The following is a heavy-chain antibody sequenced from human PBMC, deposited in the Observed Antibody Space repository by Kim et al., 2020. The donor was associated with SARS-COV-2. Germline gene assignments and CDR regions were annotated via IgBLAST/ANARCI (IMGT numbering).Heavy chain of an antibody. CDR3: ARGRKGTMIVVVIPYYYYGMDV. CDR1: GYTLTSYD. V-gene: IGHV1-8*01. CDR2: MNPNSGNT. Sequence: ASVKVSCKASGYTLTSYDINWVRQATGQGLEWMGWMNPNSGNTGYAQKFQGRVTMTRNTSISTAYMELSSLRSEDTAVYYCARGRKGTMIVVVIPYYYYGMDVWGQGTTVTVSS. D-gene: IGHD3-22*01. J-gene: IGHJ6*02.